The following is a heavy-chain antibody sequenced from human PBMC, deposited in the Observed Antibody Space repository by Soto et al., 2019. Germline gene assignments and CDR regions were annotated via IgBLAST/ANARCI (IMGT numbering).Heavy chain of an antibody. J-gene: IGHJ4*02. CDR3: ARLEGLATISYYFDF. CDR1: DNSINSDKYY. Sequence: QLQLQESGPGLVKPSETLSLTGSVSDNSINSDKYYWGWIRQPPGKGLEWIGRIYYRGNAYYNPSLQTRVTISLDKSKSQFSLKLNSVTAADSAVYFCARLEGLATISYYFDFWGPGALVTVSS. V-gene: IGHV4-39*01. CDR2: IYYRGNA. D-gene: IGHD3-9*01.